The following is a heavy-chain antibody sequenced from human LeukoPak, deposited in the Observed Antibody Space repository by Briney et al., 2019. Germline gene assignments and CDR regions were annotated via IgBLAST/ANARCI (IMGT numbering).Heavy chain of an antibody. J-gene: IGHJ5*02. D-gene: IGHD2-2*02. CDR1: GGSFSGYY. CDR3: ARGLLVVVPAAIIHWFDP. Sequence: SETLSLTCAVYGGSFSGYYWSWIRQPLGKGLEWIGEINHSGSTNYNPSLKSRVTISVDTSKNQFSLKLSSVTAADTAVYYCARGLLVVVPAAIIHWFDPWGQGTLVTVSS. CDR2: INHSGST. V-gene: IGHV4-34*01.